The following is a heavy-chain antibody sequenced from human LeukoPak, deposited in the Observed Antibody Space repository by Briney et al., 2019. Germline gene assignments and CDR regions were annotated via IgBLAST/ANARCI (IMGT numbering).Heavy chain of an antibody. Sequence: SQTLSLTCAISGDSVSSNSAAWNWIRQSPSRGLEWLGRTYYRSKWYNDYAASVKSRITINPDTSKNQFSLQLNSVTPEDTAVYYCARERYSSSWYRDSFDYWGQGTLVTVSS. CDR2: TYYRSKWYN. D-gene: IGHD6-13*01. CDR1: GDSVSSNSAA. V-gene: IGHV6-1*01. CDR3: ARERYSSSWYRDSFDY. J-gene: IGHJ4*02.